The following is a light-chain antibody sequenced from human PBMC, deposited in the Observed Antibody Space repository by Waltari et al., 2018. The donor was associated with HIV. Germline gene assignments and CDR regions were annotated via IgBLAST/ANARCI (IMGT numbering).Light chain of an antibody. CDR1: NSDGGIYTY. V-gene: IGLV2-11*01. J-gene: IGLJ1*01. CDR2: DVS. CDR3: CSYAGSIPFV. Sequence: QSALTQPRSVYGSLVPSVTISCTGANSDGGIYTYVSWFQQHPGKAPKLMIYDVSKRPSGVPDRVSGSKSGNAASLTISGLQAEDEADYYCCSYAGSIPFVFGSGTKLTVL.